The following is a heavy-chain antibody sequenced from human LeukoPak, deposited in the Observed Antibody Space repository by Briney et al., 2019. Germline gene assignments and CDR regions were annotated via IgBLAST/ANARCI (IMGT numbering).Heavy chain of an antibody. V-gene: IGHV4-38-2*02. J-gene: IGHJ4*02. D-gene: IGHD3-22*01. CDR1: GYSISSGYY. CDR2: IHHSGSI. CDR3: ARGLTGRADDSMGY. Sequence: SETLSLTCTVSGYSISSGYYWGWIRQPPGKGLEWIGSIHHSGSIYYNPSLKSRVTISVDTSKNQFSLKLSSVTAADTAVYYCARGLTGRADDSMGYWGQGTLVTVSS.